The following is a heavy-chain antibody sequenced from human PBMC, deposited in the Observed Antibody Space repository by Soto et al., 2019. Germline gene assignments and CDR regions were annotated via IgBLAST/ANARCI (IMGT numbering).Heavy chain of an antibody. D-gene: IGHD1-26*01. Sequence: SSAMSACSVSSKRLSCVRQPPGKGLEWVSVHYSGGSTYYADSVQGRFTISRDKSNNTLYLQMRRVRAEDTAVYFCARHRHPRGTVGATSPLDPWGQGTQVTVSS. CDR1: ACSVSSKR. CDR3: ARHRHPRGTVGATSPLDP. J-gene: IGHJ5*02. V-gene: IGHV3-53*01. CDR2: HYSGGST.